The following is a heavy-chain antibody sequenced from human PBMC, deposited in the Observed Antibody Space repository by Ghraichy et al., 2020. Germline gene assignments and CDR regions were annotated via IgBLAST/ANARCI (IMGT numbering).Heavy chain of an antibody. CDR1: GFTFSNYW. D-gene: IGHD3-10*01. CDR2: IKKDGSEK. Sequence: GESLNISCEASGFTFSNYWMNWVRQAPGKGLEWVASIKKDGSEKNYVDSVKGRFTISRDNAKNSLYLQMNSLRAEDTAVYHCAVSSGSGASDKWGQGTLVTVSS. J-gene: IGHJ4*02. CDR3: AVSSGSGASDK. V-gene: IGHV3-7*01.